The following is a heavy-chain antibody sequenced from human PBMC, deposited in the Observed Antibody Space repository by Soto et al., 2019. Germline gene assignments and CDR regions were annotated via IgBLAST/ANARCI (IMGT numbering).Heavy chain of an antibody. Sequence: VASVKVSCKASGYTFTSYGISWVRQAPGQGLEWMGWISAYNGNTNYAQKLQGRVTMTTDTSTSTAYMELRSLRSDDTAVYYCARDDRTGYCSGGSFSNWGAWGQGTMVPVFS. J-gene: IGHJ5*02. V-gene: IGHV1-18*01. CDR1: GYTFTSYG. CDR2: ISAYNGNT. D-gene: IGHD2-15*01. CDR3: ARDDRTGYCSGGSFSNWGA.